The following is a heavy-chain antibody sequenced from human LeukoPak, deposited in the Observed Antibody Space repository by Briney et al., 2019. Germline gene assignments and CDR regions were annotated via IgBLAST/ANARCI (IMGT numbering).Heavy chain of an antibody. CDR3: ARDQNVGYCSGGSCDYYYYGMDV. CDR2: IYYSGST. Sequence: PSETLSLTCTASGGSISSYYWSWIRQPPGKGLEWIGNIYYSGSTNYNPSLKSRVTISVDTSKNQFSLKLSSVTAADTAVYYCARDQNVGYCSGGSCDYYYYGMDVWGQGTTVTVSS. V-gene: IGHV4-59*01. D-gene: IGHD2-15*01. CDR1: GGSISSYY. J-gene: IGHJ6*02.